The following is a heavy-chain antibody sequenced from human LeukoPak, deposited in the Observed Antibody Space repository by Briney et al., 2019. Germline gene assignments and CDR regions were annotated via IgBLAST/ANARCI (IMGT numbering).Heavy chain of an antibody. CDR3: ARDRSAHYYGSGSYQH. CDR2: ISSSSSTI. D-gene: IGHD3-10*01. CDR1: GFTFSSYS. J-gene: IGHJ1*01. Sequence: GGSLRLSCAASGFTFSSYSMNWVRQAPGKGLEWVSYISSSSSTIYYADSVKGRFTISRDNAKNSLYLQMNSLRDEDTAVYYCARDRSAHYYGSGSYQHWGQGTLVTVSS. V-gene: IGHV3-48*02.